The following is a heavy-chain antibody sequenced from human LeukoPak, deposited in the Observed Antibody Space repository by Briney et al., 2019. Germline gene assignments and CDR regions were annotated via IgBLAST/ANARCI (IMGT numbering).Heavy chain of an antibody. D-gene: IGHD3-10*01. V-gene: IGHV4-34*01. Sequence: PSETLSLTCAVYGGSFSGYYWSWIRQPPGKGLEWIGEINHSGSTNYNPSLKSRVTISVDTSKNQFSLKLSSLPAAHTAVYYCARTRREWFGGLIILYFQHWGQGTLVTVSS. CDR1: GGSFSGYY. CDR3: ARTRREWFGGLIILYFQH. J-gene: IGHJ1*01. CDR2: INHSGST.